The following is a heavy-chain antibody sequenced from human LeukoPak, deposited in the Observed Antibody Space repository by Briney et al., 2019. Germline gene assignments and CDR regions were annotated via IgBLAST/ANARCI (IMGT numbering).Heavy chain of an antibody. CDR1: GFTVNSNY. Sequence: QAGGSLRLSCAASGFTVNSNYLSWVRQAPGKGLEWVSTLYNTGNTYYANSVKGRFSISRDNSKNTLFLQMNSLRAEDTAVYYCARLTSAAGRLYFVDWGPGTLVTVSS. V-gene: IGHV3-53*01. D-gene: IGHD6-13*01. J-gene: IGHJ4*02. CDR3: ARLTSAAGRLYFVD. CDR2: LYNTGNT.